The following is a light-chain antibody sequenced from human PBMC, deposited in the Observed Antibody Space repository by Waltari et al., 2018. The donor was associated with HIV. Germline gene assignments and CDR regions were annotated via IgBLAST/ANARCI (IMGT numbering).Light chain of an antibody. J-gene: IGKJ2*01. CDR2: GAS. CDR3: QQYNNWPPYT. V-gene: IGKV3-15*01. CDR1: QSVSSN. Sequence: ETVMTKPPATLSVSPGERATLSCRASQSVSSNLAWYQQKPGQAPRLLIYGASTRVTSIPARFSGSGSGTEFTLTISSLQSEDFAVYYCQQYNNWPPYTFGQGTKVEIK.